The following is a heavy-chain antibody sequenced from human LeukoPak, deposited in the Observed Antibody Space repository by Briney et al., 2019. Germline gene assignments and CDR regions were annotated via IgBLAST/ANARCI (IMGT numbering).Heavy chain of an antibody. V-gene: IGHV3-21*01. CDR1: GFTFSSYS. J-gene: IGHJ5*02. CDR2: ISSSSSYI. Sequence: KPGGSLRLSCAASGFTFSSYSMNWVRQAPGKGLEWVSSISSSSSYIYYADSVKGRFTISRDNAKNSLYLQMNSLRAEDTAVYYCARAPNITTNWFDPWGQGTLVTVSS. CDR3: ARAPNITTNWFDP. D-gene: IGHD4-11*01.